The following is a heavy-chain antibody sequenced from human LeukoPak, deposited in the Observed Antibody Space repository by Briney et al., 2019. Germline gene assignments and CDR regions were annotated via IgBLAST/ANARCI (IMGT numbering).Heavy chain of an antibody. J-gene: IGHJ5*02. CDR3: ARDREDLLWFGEKEDWFDP. CDR2: INPNSGGT. V-gene: IGHV1-2*06. D-gene: IGHD3-10*01. CDR1: GYTFTGYY. Sequence: ASVKVSCKASGYTFTGYYMHWVRQAPGQGLEWMGRINPNSGGTNYAQKLQGRVTMTTDTSTSTAYMELRSLRSDDTAVYYCARDREDLLWFGEKEDWFDPWGQGTLVTVSS.